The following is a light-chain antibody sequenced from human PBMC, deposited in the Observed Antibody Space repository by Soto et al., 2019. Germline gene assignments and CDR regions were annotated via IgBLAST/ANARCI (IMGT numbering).Light chain of an antibody. CDR2: GAS. CDR1: QDIAIY. V-gene: IGKV1-39*01. J-gene: IGKJ1*01. CDR3: QQSYFTPWT. Sequence: DIQMTQSPSSLSASVGDRVTITCRASQDIAIYLAWYQQKPGKAPNLLIYGASTLQSGVPSRFSGSGSGTDFTLTISSLQPEDFATYYCQQSYFTPWTFGQGTKVDIK.